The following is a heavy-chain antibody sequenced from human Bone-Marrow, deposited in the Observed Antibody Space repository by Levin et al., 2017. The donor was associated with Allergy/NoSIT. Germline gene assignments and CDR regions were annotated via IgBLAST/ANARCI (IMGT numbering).Heavy chain of an antibody. J-gene: IGHJ3*01. V-gene: IGHV5-51*01. CDR1: GDIFSNYW. D-gene: IGHD6-13*01. Sequence: GESLKISCKGSGDIFSNYWVAWVRQMPGKGLEWMGIIYPGDSDTRYSPSFQGQVTISVDKSISTAYLQWNSLTASDTAMYYCARQAAGPDAFDVWGQGTMVTVSS. CDR2: IYPGDSDT. CDR3: ARQAAGPDAFDV.